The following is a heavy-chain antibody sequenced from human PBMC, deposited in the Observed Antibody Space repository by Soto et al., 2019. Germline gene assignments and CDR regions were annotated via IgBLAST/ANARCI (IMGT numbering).Heavy chain of an antibody. CDR1: GFNFNDYG. D-gene: IGHD3-22*01. CDR3: AKTYYYDRSGYYQNWFDP. CDR2: ISWTGGPI. V-gene: IGHV3-9*01. Sequence: EVQLVESGGGLVQPGRSLRLSCAASGFNFNDYGMHWVRQVPGKGLEWVSGISWTGGPIGYSDSVKGRFTISRDNSKNTLYLQVRSLRAEDTAVYYCAKTYYYDRSGYYQNWFDPWGQGTLVTVSS. J-gene: IGHJ5*02.